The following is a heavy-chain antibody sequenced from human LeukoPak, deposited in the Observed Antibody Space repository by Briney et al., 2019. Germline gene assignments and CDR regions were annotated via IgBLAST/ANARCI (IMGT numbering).Heavy chain of an antibody. CDR1: GFTFSSYA. Sequence: GGSLRLSCAASGFTFSSYAMHWVRQAPGKGLEYVSAISSNGGSTYYANSVKGRFTISRDNSKNTLYLQMGSLRAEDMAMYYCARIYYYGSGSGYFDYWGQGTLVTVSS. CDR3: ARIYYYGSGSGYFDY. J-gene: IGHJ4*02. CDR2: ISSNGGST. V-gene: IGHV3-64*01. D-gene: IGHD3-10*01.